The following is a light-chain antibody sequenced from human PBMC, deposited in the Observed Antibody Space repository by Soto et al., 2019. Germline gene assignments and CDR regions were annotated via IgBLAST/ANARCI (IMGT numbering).Light chain of an antibody. V-gene: IGKV3-15*01. CDR1: QSVNNN. CDR2: GAS. CDR3: KQYNNLPPET. Sequence: EIILTQSPASLSVSPGERATLSCRASQSVNNNLAWYQQKPGQAPRLLIYGASTRATGIPGRFRGSGSGTAFTLTITSLQSEDFAVYFCKQYNNLPPETFGQGSKVDIX. J-gene: IGKJ2*01.